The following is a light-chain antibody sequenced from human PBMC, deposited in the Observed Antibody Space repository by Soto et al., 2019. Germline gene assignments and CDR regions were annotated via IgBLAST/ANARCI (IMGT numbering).Light chain of an antibody. CDR3: CSYAGSSTFVV. CDR1: SSDVGSYNL. CDR2: EGS. J-gene: IGLJ2*01. V-gene: IGLV2-23*03. Sequence: LTQPASVSGSPGQSITISCTGTSSDVGSYNLVSWYQQHPGKAPKLMIYEGSKRPSGVSNRFSGSKSGNTASLTISGLQAEDEADYYCCSYAGSSTFVVFGGGTKLTVL.